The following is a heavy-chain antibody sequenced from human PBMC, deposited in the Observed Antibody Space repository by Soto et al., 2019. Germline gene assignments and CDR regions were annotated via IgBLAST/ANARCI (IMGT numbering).Heavy chain of an antibody. CDR2: ILSNDEE. CDR1: GFSLSDADVG. Sequence: QVTLKESGPVLMKPTETLTLTCTVSGFSLSDADVGVAWIRQPPGKALEWLAHILSNDEEVFSSSLRTRLTISKDTSRSQVVLTMSNMEPVDTATYYCARIRGYCSGGSCYFYYFAMDVWGQGTTVTVS. J-gene: IGHJ6*02. D-gene: IGHD2-15*01. V-gene: IGHV2-26*01. CDR3: ARIRGYCSGGSCYFYYFAMDV.